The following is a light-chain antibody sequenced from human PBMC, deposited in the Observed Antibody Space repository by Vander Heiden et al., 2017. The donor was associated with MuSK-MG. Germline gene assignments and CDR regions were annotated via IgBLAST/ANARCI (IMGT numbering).Light chain of an antibody. CDR1: EDIGTN. V-gene: IGKV3-15*01. CDR2: AAS. Sequence: EINMTQSPVTLSVSPGERATLSCRAREDIGTNLAWYQQKPGQAPRPLMYAASVRVTEIPGRFSGRWSGKEFTLTNKSLPSEGFAVFFWQQYKKWPRETFGQGTKLEIK. CDR3: QQYKKWPRET. J-gene: IGKJ2*01.